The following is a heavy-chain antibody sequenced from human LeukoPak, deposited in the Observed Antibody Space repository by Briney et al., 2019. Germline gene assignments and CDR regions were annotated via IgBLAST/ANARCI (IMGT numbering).Heavy chain of an antibody. CDR3: AKMPGDFWSAFYHYFDF. CDR2: INQDGSNK. CDR1: GFTFSTYW. Sequence: TGGSLRLSCAASGFTFSTYWMSWVRQAPGKGLEWVANINQDGSNKYYGDSVKGRFTISRDNSKNTLYLQMNSLRAQDTAVYYCAKMPGDFWSAFYHYFDFWGQGTLVTVSS. V-gene: IGHV3-7*02. D-gene: IGHD3-3*01. J-gene: IGHJ4*02.